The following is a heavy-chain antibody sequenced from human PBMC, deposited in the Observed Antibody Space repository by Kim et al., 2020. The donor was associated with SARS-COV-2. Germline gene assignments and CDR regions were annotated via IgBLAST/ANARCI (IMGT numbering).Heavy chain of an antibody. J-gene: IGHJ6*02. CDR3: ASSWNMVRGVLYDYGMDV. Sequence: SETLSLTCTVSGGSISSYYWSWIRQPPGKGLEWIGYIYYSGSTNYNTSLKSRVTISVDTSKNQFSLKLSSVTAADTAVYYCASSWNMVRGVLYDYGMDVWGQGTTVTVAS. V-gene: IGHV4-59*01. D-gene: IGHD3-10*01. CDR1: GGSISSYY. CDR2: IYYSGST.